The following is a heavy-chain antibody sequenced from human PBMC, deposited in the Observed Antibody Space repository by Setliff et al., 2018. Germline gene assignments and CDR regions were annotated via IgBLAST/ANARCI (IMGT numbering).Heavy chain of an antibody. CDR3: ATTGTYRYFDY. CDR2: IYYSGTT. Sequence: PSETLSLTCTVSGDSISSSRYYWAWIRQPPGKGLEWIGNIYYSGTTYSNPSLKSRVTMSVDTSKNQFSLRLNSVTASDTAVYYCATTGTYRYFDYWGQGTLVTVSP. V-gene: IGHV4-39*01. CDR1: GDSISSSRYY. J-gene: IGHJ4*02. D-gene: IGHD1-1*01.